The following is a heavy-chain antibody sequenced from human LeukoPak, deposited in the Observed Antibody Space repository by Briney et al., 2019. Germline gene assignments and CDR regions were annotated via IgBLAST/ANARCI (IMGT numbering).Heavy chain of an antibody. CDR2: IKQDGSEK. D-gene: IGHD2-15*01. CDR3: AREGRKSRGTDIDRKKERGYYYMDV. Sequence: GGSLRLSCAASGFTFSSYGIHWVRQAPGKGLEWVANIKQDGSEKYYVDSVKGRFTISRDNAKNSLYLQMNSLRAEDTAVYYCAREGRKSRGTDIDRKKERGYYYMDVWGKGTTVTVSS. CDR1: GFTFSSYG. V-gene: IGHV3-7*01. J-gene: IGHJ6*03.